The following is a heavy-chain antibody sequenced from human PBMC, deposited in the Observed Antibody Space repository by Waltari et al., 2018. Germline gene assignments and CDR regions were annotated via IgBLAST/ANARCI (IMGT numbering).Heavy chain of an antibody. Sequence: QLQESGPGLVKPSETLSLTCSVSGFSMTRSYWAWIRQPPGKGLVWIGSVFHTGSPSYNPSLKSRVTISVDSSKNQFTLRLTAVTAADTAVYYCAGEKARYGFDVWGQGTTVTVSS. V-gene: IGHV4-38-2*02. CDR2: VFHTGSP. CDR1: GFSMTRSY. CDR3: AGEKARYGFDV. J-gene: IGHJ6*02.